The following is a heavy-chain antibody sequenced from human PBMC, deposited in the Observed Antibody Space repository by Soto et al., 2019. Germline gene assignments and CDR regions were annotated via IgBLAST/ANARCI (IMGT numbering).Heavy chain of an antibody. J-gene: IGHJ4*02. CDR2: IIPTLGTP. V-gene: IGHV1-69*01. D-gene: IGHD6-19*01. CDR1: GGIFSNFA. CDR3: ARVGLGAYDY. Sequence: QVQLVQSGAEVKKPGSSVKVSCKASGGIFSNFAFNWMRQAPGQGLEWMGGIIPTLGTPHYAQKFLGRVTITADESTRTVYMAMSSLTVEDTAVYYCARVGLGAYDYWGQGTLVIVSS.